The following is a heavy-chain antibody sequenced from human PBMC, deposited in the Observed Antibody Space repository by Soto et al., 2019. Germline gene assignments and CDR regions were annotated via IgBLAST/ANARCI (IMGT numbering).Heavy chain of an antibody. CDR1: GFTFSSYA. V-gene: IGHV3-23*01. CDR2: TNSGGSA. D-gene: IGHD3-10*01. CDR3: GKDVRSWFGELEDY. J-gene: IGHJ4*02. Sequence: EVQLLEPRGGLVQPGGSLRLSCAASGFTFSSYAMSWARQAPGKGLEWVSATNSGGSAYYADSVRGRFTISRDDSKNTLCLEMYSLIIEDTAMYYCGKDVRSWFGELEDYWGQGTLVTVSS.